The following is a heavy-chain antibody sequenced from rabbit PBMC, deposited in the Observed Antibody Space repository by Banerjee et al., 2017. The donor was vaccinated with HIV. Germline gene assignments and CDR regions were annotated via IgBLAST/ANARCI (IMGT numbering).Heavy chain of an antibody. CDR2: INTDSGRT. V-gene: IGHV1S45*01. CDR3: VRGTGWTYFNL. J-gene: IGHJ4*01. CDR1: GFTISNNYW. Sequence: QEQLVESGGGLVTPEGSLTLTCTASGFTISNNYWICWVRQAPGKGLEWIGYINTDSGRTDYASWVNGRFTISKASSTTVTLQMTSLTAADTATYFCVRGTGWTYFNLWGPGTLVTVS. D-gene: IGHD4-1*01.